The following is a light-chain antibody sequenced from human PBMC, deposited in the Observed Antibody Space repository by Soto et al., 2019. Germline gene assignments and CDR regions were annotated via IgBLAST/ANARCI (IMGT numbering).Light chain of an antibody. Sequence: QPVLTQSPSASASLGASVKLTCTLSSGHSNYAIAWHQQQPEKGPRYLMKLNSDGSHSKGDGIPDRFSGSSSGAERYLTTSSLQSEDEADYYCQTWGNGRYVVFGGGTKLTVL. V-gene: IGLV4-69*01. CDR2: LNSDGSH. J-gene: IGLJ2*01. CDR1: SGHSNYA. CDR3: QTWGNGRYVV.